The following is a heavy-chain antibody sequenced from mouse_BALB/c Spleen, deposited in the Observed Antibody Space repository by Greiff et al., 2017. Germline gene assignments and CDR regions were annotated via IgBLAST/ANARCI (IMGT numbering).Heavy chain of an antibody. Sequence: KLMESGGGLVQPGGSRKLSCAASGFTFSSFGMHWVRQAPEKGLEWVAYISSGSSTIYYADTVKGRFTISRDNPKNTLFLQMTSLRSEDTAMYYCARGYDYDGAMDYWGQGTSVTVSS. J-gene: IGHJ4*01. CDR1: GFTFSSFG. CDR3: ARGYDYDGAMDY. V-gene: IGHV5-17*02. CDR2: ISSGSSTI. D-gene: IGHD2-4*01.